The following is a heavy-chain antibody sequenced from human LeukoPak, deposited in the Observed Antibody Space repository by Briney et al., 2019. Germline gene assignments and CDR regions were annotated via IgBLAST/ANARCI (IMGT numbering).Heavy chain of an antibody. CDR2: INWNGGST. CDR1: GSTFDSYG. D-gene: IGHD6-19*01. CDR3: AKLHRIAVAGRIQN. Sequence: GGSLRLSCAASGSTFDSYGMSWVRQAPGKGLEWVSGINWNGGSTGYADSVKGRFTISRDNAKNSLYLQMKRLRDEDTALYYCAKLHRIAVAGRIQNWGQGTLVTVSS. V-gene: IGHV3-20*04. J-gene: IGHJ4*02.